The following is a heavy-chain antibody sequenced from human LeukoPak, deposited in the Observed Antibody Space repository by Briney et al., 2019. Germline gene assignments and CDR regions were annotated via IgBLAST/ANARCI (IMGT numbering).Heavy chain of an antibody. V-gene: IGHV4-39*01. CDR2: MYYSGST. Sequence: GGSIXSXXXYXGXXXXPXGXXMXXIVIMYYSGSTYYNPSNKSRVTISVETKKKEFTRKLSSVTAADTAVYYCARLGIAAAVVWFDPWGQGTLVTVSS. CDR3: ARLGIAAAVVWFDP. CDR1: GGSIXSXXXY. J-gene: IGHJ5*02. D-gene: IGHD6-13*01.